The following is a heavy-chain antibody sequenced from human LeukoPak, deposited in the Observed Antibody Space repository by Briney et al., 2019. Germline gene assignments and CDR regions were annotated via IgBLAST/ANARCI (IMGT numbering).Heavy chain of an antibody. CDR2: ISSSGNTT. Sequence: GGSLRLSCAASGFTFNSYSMNWVRQAPGKGLEWVSYISSSGNTTYNADSVKGRFSITRDNAKNSLYLQMNSLRAEDTAVYYCARDGGSAWFLDYWGQGTLVTVSS. CDR3: ARDGGSAWFLDY. J-gene: IGHJ4*02. CDR1: GFTFNSYS. V-gene: IGHV3-48*04. D-gene: IGHD6-19*01.